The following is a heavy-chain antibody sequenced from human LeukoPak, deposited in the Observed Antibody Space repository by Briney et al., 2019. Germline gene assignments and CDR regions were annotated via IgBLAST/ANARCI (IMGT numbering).Heavy chain of an antibody. D-gene: IGHD6-25*01. J-gene: IGHJ6*02. Sequence: ASVKVSCKASGYTFTGYYMHWVRQAPGQGLEWMGWINPNSGGTNYAQKFQGRVTMTRDTSISTAYMELSRLRSDDTAVYYCARKREDYYYGMDVWGQGTTVTVSS. CDR1: GYTFTGYY. CDR2: INPNSGGT. CDR3: ARKREDYYYGMDV. V-gene: IGHV1-2*02.